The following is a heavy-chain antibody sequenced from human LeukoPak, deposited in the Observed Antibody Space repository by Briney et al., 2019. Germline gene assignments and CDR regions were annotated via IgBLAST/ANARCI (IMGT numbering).Heavy chain of an antibody. Sequence: SETLSLTCAVYGGSFSGYYWSWIRQPPRKGLEWIGEINHSGSTNYNPSLKSRVTISVDTSKNQFSLKLSSVTAADTAVYYCARVHCGGDCYSAYYFDYWGQGTLVTVSS. CDR3: ARVHCGGDCYSAYYFDY. J-gene: IGHJ4*02. V-gene: IGHV4-34*01. D-gene: IGHD2-21*02. CDR1: GGSFSGYY. CDR2: INHSGST.